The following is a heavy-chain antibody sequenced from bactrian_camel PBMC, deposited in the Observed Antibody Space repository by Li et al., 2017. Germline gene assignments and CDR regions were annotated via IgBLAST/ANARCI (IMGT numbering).Heavy chain of an antibody. CDR1: GFTFSRAD. Sequence: QVQLVESGGGSVQVGGSLRLSCVATGFTFSRADMVWVRQAPGKGLEWISTITAGGSTYYTESVKGRFTISKDNAKGILYLQMNNTKPEDTGVYYCAAMAFDCLVSVVIGAWEGMTDYTYWGQGTQVTVS. J-gene: IGHJ4*01. CDR3: AAMAFDCLVSVVIGAWEGMTDYTY. CDR2: ITAGGST. D-gene: IGHD4*01. V-gene: IGHV3S1*01.